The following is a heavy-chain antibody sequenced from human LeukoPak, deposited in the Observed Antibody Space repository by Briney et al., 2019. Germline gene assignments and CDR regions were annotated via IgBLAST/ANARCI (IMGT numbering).Heavy chain of an antibody. D-gene: IGHD3-10*01. J-gene: IGHJ5*02. CDR2: ISYDGSNK. CDR3: ARDYYGSGISYWFDP. Sequence: GGSLRLSCAASGFTFSSYAMHWVRQAPGKGLEWVAVISYDGSNKYYADSVKGRFTISRDNSKNTLYLQMNSLRAEDTAVYYCARDYYGSGISYWFDPWGQGTLVTVSS. V-gene: IGHV3-30*04. CDR1: GFTFSSYA.